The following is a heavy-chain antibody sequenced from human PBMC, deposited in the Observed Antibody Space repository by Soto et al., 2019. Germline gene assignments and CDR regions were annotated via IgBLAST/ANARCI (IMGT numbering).Heavy chain of an antibody. CDR1: GYIFTSQW. V-gene: IGHV5-51*01. J-gene: IGHJ3*02. CDR2: IHPSDSDT. Sequence: VESLKISCKGSGYIFTSQWIGCFLQMPGKGPELMGIIHPSDSDTRYSPSFEGQVTISVDKSISTAYLQWSSLEASDTAMYYCARRTVATYAFDIWGQGTMVTVSS. CDR3: ARRTVATYAFDI. D-gene: IGHD4-17*01.